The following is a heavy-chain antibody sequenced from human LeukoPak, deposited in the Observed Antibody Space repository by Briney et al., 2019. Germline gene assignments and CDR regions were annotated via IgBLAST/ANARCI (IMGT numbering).Heavy chain of an antibody. CDR2: INPNSGDT. Sequence: ASVKVSCKASGYTFTGYYIHWVRQAPGQGLEWMGWINPNSGDTNYAQKFQDRVTLSRDTSISTAYMELPNLRSDDTAVYYCARPNGDYHNWFDPWGQGTLVTVSS. J-gene: IGHJ5*02. CDR3: ARPNGDYHNWFDP. V-gene: IGHV1-2*02. CDR1: GYTFTGYY. D-gene: IGHD4-17*01.